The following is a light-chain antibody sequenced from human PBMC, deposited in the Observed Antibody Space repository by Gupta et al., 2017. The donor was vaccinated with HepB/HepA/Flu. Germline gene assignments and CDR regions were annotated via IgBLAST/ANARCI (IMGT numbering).Light chain of an antibody. CDR3: QQYNNRPLT. CDR2: GAS. Sequence: EIVMTQSPATLSVSPGERATLSCRASQRIGINLAWYQQKPGQAPRLLIFGASTRATGIPARFSGSGSGTEFILTISSLQAGDFGVYYCQQYNNRPLTFGGGTKVEIK. J-gene: IGKJ4*01. V-gene: IGKV3-15*01. CDR1: QRIGIN.